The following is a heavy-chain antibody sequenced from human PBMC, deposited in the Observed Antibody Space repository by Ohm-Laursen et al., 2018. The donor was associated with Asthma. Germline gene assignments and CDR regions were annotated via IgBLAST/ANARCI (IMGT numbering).Heavy chain of an antibody. CDR3: AGVNWNDVDY. V-gene: IGHV3-48*02. CDR2: ISSSSSTI. D-gene: IGHD1-20*01. CDR1: GYTFSRYS. J-gene: IGHJ4*02. Sequence: SLRLSCAASGYTFSRYSIHWIRQAPGKGLEWVSYISSSSSTIYYADSVKGRFTISRDNAKNSLYLQMNSLRDEDTAVYYCAGVNWNDVDYWGQGTLVTVSS.